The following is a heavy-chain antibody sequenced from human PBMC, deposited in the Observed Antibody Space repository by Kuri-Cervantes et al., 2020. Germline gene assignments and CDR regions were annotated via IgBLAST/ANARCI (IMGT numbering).Heavy chain of an antibody. CDR1: GFTFSSYG. J-gene: IGHJ4*02. D-gene: IGHD4-11*01. CDR3: AKDGSYSNNLADFDY. V-gene: IGHV3-30*18. Sequence: GGSLRLSCAASGFTFSSYGMHWVRQAPGKGLEWVAVISYDGSNKYYADSVKGRFTISRDNSKNTLYLQMNSLRAEDTAVYYCAKDGSYSNNLADFDYWGQGTLVTVSS. CDR2: ISYDGSNK.